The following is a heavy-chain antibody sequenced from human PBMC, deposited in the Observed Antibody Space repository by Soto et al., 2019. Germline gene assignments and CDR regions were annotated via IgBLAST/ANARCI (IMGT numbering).Heavy chain of an antibody. J-gene: IGHJ6*02. Sequence: HPGGSLRLSCAASGFTFSSYAMSWVRQAPGKGLEWVSAISGSGGSTYYADSVKGRFTISRDNSKNTLYLQMNSLRAEDTAVYYCAKPIGTLLWFGELNYGMDGWGQGTTVTVSS. CDR2: ISGSGGST. CDR1: GFTFSSYA. CDR3: AKPIGTLLWFGELNYGMDG. D-gene: IGHD3-10*01. V-gene: IGHV3-23*01.